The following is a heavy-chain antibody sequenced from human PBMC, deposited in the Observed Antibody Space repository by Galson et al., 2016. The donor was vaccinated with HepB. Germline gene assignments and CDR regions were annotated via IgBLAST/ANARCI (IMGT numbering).Heavy chain of an antibody. Sequence: QTGAEVKKPGESLKISCDGSGDSFTSYWIGWVRQMPGKGLEWMGTIYPGDSDTRYSPSSQGQVTISADKSISAAYLQWNSLKASDTAIYYCARRSSDAFDIWGQGTMVTVSS. V-gene: IGHV5-51*01. CDR1: GDSFTSYW. CDR3: ARRSSDAFDI. D-gene: IGHD3-10*01. CDR2: IYPGDSDT. J-gene: IGHJ3*02.